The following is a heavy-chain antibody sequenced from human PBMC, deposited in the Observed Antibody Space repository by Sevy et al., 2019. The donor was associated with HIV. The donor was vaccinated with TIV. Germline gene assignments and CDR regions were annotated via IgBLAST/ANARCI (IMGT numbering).Heavy chain of an antibody. D-gene: IGHD3-16*01. CDR1: GFTFSSYE. Sequence: GGSLRLSCAASGFTFSSYEMNWVRQAPGKGLEWVSYISSSGSTIYYADSVKGRFTISRDNAMNSLYLRRNSLRVEDTAVYYCARWEGGFHGMDVWGQGTTVTVSS. CDR2: ISSSGSTI. J-gene: IGHJ6*02. V-gene: IGHV3-48*03. CDR3: ARWEGGFHGMDV.